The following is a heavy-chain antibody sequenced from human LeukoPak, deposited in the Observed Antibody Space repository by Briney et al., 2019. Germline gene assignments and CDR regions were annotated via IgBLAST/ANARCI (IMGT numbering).Heavy chain of an antibody. Sequence: PSETLSLTCAVYGGSFSGYYWSWLRQPPGKGLEWIGEINHSGSTNYNPSLKSRVTISVDTSKNQFSLKLSSVTAADTAVYYCARVPYCSSTSCYIIFDYWGQGTLVTVSS. J-gene: IGHJ4*02. CDR2: INHSGST. V-gene: IGHV4-34*01. D-gene: IGHD2-2*01. CDR1: GGSFSGYY. CDR3: ARVPYCSSTSCYIIFDY.